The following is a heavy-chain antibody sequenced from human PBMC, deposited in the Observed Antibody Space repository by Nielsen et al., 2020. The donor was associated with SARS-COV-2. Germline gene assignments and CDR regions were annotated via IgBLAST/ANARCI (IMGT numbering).Heavy chain of an antibody. V-gene: IGHV3-15*01. D-gene: IGHD3-9*01. Sequence: GESLKISCAASGFIFSNALMTWVRQAPGKGLEWVSRIRSKADGGTTDYAAPVKGRFTISRDDSKNTLYLLMNSLRIEDTGVYYCTTNYDVLTGLESWGQGALVTVSS. CDR1: GFIFSNAL. CDR3: TTNYDVLTGLES. CDR2: IRSKADGGTT. J-gene: IGHJ4*02.